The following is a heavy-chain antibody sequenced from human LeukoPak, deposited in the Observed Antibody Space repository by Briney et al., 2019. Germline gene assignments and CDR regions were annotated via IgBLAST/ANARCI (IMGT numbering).Heavy chain of an antibody. CDR1: GFTFSSYA. D-gene: IGHD4-17*01. CDR3: AVGSGDSIHPFFDY. J-gene: IGHJ4*02. V-gene: IGHV3-30*04. Sequence: GGSLRLSCAASGFTFSSYAMHWVRQAPGKGLGWVAVISYDGSNKYYADSVKGRFTISRDNSKNTLYLQMNSLRAEDTAVYYCAVGSGDSIHPFFDYWGQGTLVTVSS. CDR2: ISYDGSNK.